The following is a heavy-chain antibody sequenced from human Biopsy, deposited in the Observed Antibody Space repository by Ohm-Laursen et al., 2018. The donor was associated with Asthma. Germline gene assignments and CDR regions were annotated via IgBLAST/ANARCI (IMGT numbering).Heavy chain of an antibody. CDR2: ITFDGSTQ. D-gene: IGHD3-22*01. V-gene: IGHV3-30-3*01. CDR3: GKDIYEYYHDSSGYTES. CDR1: GRHFGSYN. J-gene: IGHJ5*02. Sequence: SLRLSCAASGRHFGSYNMHWARQAPGKGLEWVAVITFDGSTQHYGDSVEGRFTISRDNSRNTVYLQMNSLRAEDTAVYYCGKDIYEYYHDSSGYTESWGQGTLVTVSS.